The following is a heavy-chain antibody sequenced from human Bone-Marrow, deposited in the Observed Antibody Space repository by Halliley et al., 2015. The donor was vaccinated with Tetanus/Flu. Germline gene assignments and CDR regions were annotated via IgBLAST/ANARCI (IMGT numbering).Heavy chain of an antibody. J-gene: IGHJ3*02. D-gene: IGHD4-17*01. CDR3: ARDARDDYGEGIDAFDM. Sequence: SLRLSCAASGFTFSSYEMNWVRQAPGKGLEWLSYISSSGSTIYYADSVKGRFTVSRDNARNSLHLQMNSLRVEDTAVYYCARDARDDYGEGIDAFDMWGQGTMVTVSS. CDR1: GFTFSSYE. CDR2: ISSSGSTI. V-gene: IGHV3-48*03.